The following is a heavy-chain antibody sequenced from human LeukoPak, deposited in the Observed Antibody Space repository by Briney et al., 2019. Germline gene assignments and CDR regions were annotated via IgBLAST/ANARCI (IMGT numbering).Heavy chain of an antibody. Sequence: PGRSLRLSCAASGFTFDDYAMHWVRQAPGKGLEWVSGISWNSGSIGYADSVKGRFTISRDNAKNSLYLQMNSLRAEDTALYYCAKAEEYYYGSGSYLGVDYWGQGTLVTVSS. V-gene: IGHV3-9*01. J-gene: IGHJ4*02. CDR1: GFTFDDYA. CDR2: ISWNSGSI. CDR3: AKAEEYYYGSGSYLGVDY. D-gene: IGHD3-10*01.